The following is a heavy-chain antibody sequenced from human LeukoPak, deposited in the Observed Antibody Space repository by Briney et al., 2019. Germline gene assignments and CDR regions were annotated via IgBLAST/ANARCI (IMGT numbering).Heavy chain of an antibody. CDR2: ISSSGSAI. CDR3: ARGSFCSGGNCFIDY. J-gene: IGHJ4*02. Sequence: GGSLRLSCAASGFTISGYDMNWVRQAPGKGLEWVSYISSSGSAIYYADSVKGRFPISRDNAKNSLYLQMNSLRAEDTAVYYCARGSFCSGGNCFIDYWGQGTLVTVSA. CDR1: GFTISGYD. V-gene: IGHV3-48*03. D-gene: IGHD2-15*01.